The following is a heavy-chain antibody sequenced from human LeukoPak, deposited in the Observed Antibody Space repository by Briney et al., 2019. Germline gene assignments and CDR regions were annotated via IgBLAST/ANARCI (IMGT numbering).Heavy chain of an antibody. Sequence: SETLSLTCTVSGDSINSYYWTWIRQAPGKGLEWIGYIYYTGSTNYSPSLKSRVTISVDTSKNQFSLKLSSVTAADTAVYYCARLVVSTWYHEVLLGRDYWGQGTLVTVSS. CDR1: GDSINSYY. CDR2: IYYTGST. D-gene: IGHD6-13*01. CDR3: ARLVVSTWYHEVLLGRDY. J-gene: IGHJ4*02. V-gene: IGHV4-59*08.